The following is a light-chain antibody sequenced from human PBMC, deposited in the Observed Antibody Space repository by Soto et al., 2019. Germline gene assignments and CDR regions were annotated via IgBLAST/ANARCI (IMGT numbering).Light chain of an antibody. Sequence: DIQITESPSTLSASLLDRVTITCRASQSIGSWLAWYQQRPGKAPNLLIYDASSLESGVPSRFSGSRSGTEFTLTINSLQPDDFATYFCQQYKTSLYSFGQGTKVDIK. CDR3: QQYKTSLYS. CDR2: DAS. V-gene: IGKV1-5*01. J-gene: IGKJ2*01. CDR1: QSIGSW.